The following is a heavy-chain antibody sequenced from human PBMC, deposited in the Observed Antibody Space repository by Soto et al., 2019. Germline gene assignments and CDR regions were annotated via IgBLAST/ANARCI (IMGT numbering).Heavy chain of an antibody. CDR2: IIPIFGTA. D-gene: IGHD3-9*01. Sequence: SVKVSCKASGGTFSSYAISWVRQAPGQGLEWMGGIIPIFGTANYAQKFQGRVTITADESTSTAYMELSSLRSEDTAVYYCAARYYDILTGYYNTCWFDPWGQGTLVTVSS. CDR3: AARYYDILTGYYNTCWFDP. CDR1: GGTFSSYA. V-gene: IGHV1-69*13. J-gene: IGHJ5*02.